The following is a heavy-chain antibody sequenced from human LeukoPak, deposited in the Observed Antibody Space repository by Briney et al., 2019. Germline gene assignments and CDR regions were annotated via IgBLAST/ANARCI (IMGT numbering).Heavy chain of an antibody. Sequence: SETLSLTCTVSGGSFGSYYWSWIRQSPGKGLEWIGYIYYSGSTDYNPSLKSRVTISVDTSKNQFSLNLISVTAADTAVYYCARDSGTTGEVKFDPWGQGTLVTVSS. CDR1: GGSFGSYY. CDR3: ARDSGTTGEVKFDP. D-gene: IGHD3-10*01. V-gene: IGHV4-59*12. CDR2: IYYSGST. J-gene: IGHJ5*02.